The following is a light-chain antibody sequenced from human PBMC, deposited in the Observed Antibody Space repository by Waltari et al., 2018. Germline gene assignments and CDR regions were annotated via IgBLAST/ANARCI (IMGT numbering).Light chain of an antibody. V-gene: IGLV1-44*01. CDR3: ATWDDSLNGNV. CDR2: TNN. J-gene: IGLJ6*01. CDR1: SSNIGSNP. Sequence: QSVLTQPPSASGTPGQRVTISCSGSSSNIGSNPVNWYQPPPGTAPKLLIYTNNQRPSGVPDRFSGSKSGTSASLAISGLQSEDEAHYYCATWDDSLNGNVFGSGTKVIVL.